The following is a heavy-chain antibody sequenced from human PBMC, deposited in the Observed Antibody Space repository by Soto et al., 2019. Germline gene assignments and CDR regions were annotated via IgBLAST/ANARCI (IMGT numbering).Heavy chain of an antibody. CDR1: GFTFSSYA. CDR3: AKGPDTAMVPYYFDY. J-gene: IGHJ4*02. CDR2: ISGSGGST. V-gene: IGHV3-23*01. D-gene: IGHD5-18*01. Sequence: PGGSLRLSCSASGFTFSSYAMSWVRQAPGKGLEWVSAISGSGGSTYYADSVKGRFTISRDNSKNTLYLQMNSLRAEDTAVYYCAKGPDTAMVPYYFDYWGKGTLVTVSS.